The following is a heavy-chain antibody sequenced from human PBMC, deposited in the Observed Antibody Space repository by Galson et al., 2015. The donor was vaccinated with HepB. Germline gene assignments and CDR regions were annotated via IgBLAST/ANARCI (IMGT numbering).Heavy chain of an antibody. CDR1: GYTFTSFA. CDR2: IVPGNGNT. J-gene: IGHJ3*02. D-gene: IGHD3-22*01. V-gene: IGHV1-3*01. Sequence: SVKVSCKASGYTFTSFAIHWVRQAPGQRLEWMGWIVPGNGNTKYSQKFQDRVSITRDTSASTAYMELSSLRSEDTAVYYCARGNPLRDYYDSSGYLDAFDIWGQGTMVTVSS. CDR3: ARGNPLRDYYDSSGYLDAFDI.